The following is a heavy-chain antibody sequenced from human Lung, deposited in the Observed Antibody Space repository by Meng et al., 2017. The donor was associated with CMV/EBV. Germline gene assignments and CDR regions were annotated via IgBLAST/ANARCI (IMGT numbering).Heavy chain of an antibody. CDR1: GGTFSSYT. CDR3: ARGNIVGATLDY. D-gene: IGHD1-26*01. V-gene: IGHV1-8*02. CDR2: MNPNSGNT. J-gene: IGHJ4*02. Sequence: ASVXVSCKASGGTFSSYTISWVRQAPGQGLEWMGWMNPNSGNTGYAQKFQGRVTMTRNTSISTAYMELSSLRSEDTAVYYCARGNIVGATLDYWGQGTLVTVSS.